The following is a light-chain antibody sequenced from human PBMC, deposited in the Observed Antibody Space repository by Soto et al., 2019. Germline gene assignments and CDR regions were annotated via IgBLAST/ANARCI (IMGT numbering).Light chain of an antibody. Sequence: EIVLTQTPLSLSVTPGQPASISCKSSQNLLHSDGRTFLYWYLQKPGQSSQLLIYEVSNRFSGGPDRFSGRGSGTDFTLKVSRVEAEDVGVYYCLQSTQLPWTCGQGPKVEI. V-gene: IGKV2D-29*02. CDR1: QNLLHSDGRTF. CDR2: EVS. J-gene: IGKJ1*01. CDR3: LQSTQLPWT.